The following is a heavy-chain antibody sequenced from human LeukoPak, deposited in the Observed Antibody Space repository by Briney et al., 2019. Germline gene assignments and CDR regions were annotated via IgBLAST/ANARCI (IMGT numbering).Heavy chain of an antibody. J-gene: IGHJ6*03. CDR3: AGGPWIQLKADYYYYYYMDV. V-gene: IGHV1-24*01. D-gene: IGHD5-18*01. CDR1: GYTLTELS. CDR2: FDPEEGEA. Sequence: GASVKVSCKVSGYTLTELSMHWVRQAPGKGLEWMGGFDPEEGEAIYAQTFQGRVTMTEDTSTDTAYMELSSLRSGDTAVYYCAGGPWIQLKADYYYYYYMDVWGKGTTVTISS.